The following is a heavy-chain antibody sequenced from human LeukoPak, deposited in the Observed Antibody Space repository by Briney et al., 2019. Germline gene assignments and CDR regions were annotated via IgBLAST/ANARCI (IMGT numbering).Heavy chain of an antibody. V-gene: IGHV1-2*02. CDR2: INPNSGGT. Sequence: ASVKVSCKASGYTFTGYYLHWVRQAPGQGLEWMGWINPNSGGTNYAQKFQGRVTMTRDTSISTAYMGLSRLRSDDTAVYSCARDSDYGDYGDPFDIWGQGTMVTVSS. CDR3: ARDSDYGDYGDPFDI. CDR1: GYTFTGYY. D-gene: IGHD4-17*01. J-gene: IGHJ3*02.